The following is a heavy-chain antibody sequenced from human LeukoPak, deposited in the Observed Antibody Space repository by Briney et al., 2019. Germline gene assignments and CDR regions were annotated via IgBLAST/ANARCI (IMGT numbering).Heavy chain of an antibody. D-gene: IGHD4-17*01. CDR2: SDPEDGET. J-gene: IGHJ4*02. V-gene: IGHV1-24*01. CDR1: GYTLTELS. CDR3: RMTTVTPAVFDY. Sequence: GASVKVSCKVSGYTLTELSMHWVRQAPGKGLEWMGGSDPEDGETIYAQKFQGRVTMTEDTSTDTAYMELSSLRSEDTAVYYCRMTTVTPAVFDYWGQGTLVTVSS.